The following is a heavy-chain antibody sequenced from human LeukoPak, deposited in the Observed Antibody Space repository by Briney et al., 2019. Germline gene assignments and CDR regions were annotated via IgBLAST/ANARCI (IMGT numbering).Heavy chain of an antibody. Sequence: GGPLRLSCTASGFNFGDYAMSWLRQAPAKGLAGVGFIRSKAYGGTTEYAASVKGRFTISRDYSKSIAYLQMNSLKTEDTAVYYCTRYCSSTSCSDAFDIWGQGTMVTVSS. CDR1: GFNFGDYA. CDR3: TRYCSSTSCSDAFDI. D-gene: IGHD2-2*01. CDR2: IRSKAYGGTT. V-gene: IGHV3-49*03. J-gene: IGHJ3*02.